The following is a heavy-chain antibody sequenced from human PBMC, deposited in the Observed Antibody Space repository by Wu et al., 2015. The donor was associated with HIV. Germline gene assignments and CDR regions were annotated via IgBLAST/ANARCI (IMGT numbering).Heavy chain of an antibody. V-gene: IGHV1-2*02. D-gene: IGHD1-26*01. CDR3: ARGGIIMGPTIKTSYYMDV. J-gene: IGHJ6*03. CDR2: INPNSGGT. Sequence: QVQLVQSGAEVKKPGASVKVSCKASGYTFTGYYMHWVRQAPGQGLEWMGWINPNSGGTNYAQKFQGRVTMTRDTSISTAYMELSSLRSEDTAIYYCARGGIIMGPTIKTSYYMDVWGKGTMVTVSS. CDR1: GYTFTGYY.